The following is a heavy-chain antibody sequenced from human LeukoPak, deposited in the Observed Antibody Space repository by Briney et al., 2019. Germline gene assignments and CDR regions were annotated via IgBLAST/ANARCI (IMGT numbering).Heavy chain of an antibody. CDR1: GFTFSAYW. Sequence: GGSLRLSCAASGFTFSAYWMTWVRQAPGKGLEWVSVIYSGGRTYHADSVKGRFTTSRDNSKNTLYLQMNSLRAEDTAVYYCARAPDGYEAFDIWGQGTMVTVSS. J-gene: IGHJ3*02. CDR3: ARAPDGYEAFDI. D-gene: IGHD3-22*01. V-gene: IGHV3-66*01. CDR2: IYSGGRT.